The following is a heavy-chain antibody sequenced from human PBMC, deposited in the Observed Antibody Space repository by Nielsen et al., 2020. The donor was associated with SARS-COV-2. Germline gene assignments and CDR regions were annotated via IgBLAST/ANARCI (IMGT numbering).Heavy chain of an antibody. CDR2: ISGSGGST. Sequence: GESRKISCAASGFTFSSYAMSWVRQDPGKGLEWVSAISGSGGSTYYADSVKGRFTISRDNSKNTLYLQMNSLRAEDTAVYYCAKDSEEDFWSGYYSYGFDYWGQGTLVTASS. V-gene: IGHV3-23*01. CDR3: AKDSEEDFWSGYYSYGFDY. CDR1: GFTFSSYA. D-gene: IGHD3-3*01. J-gene: IGHJ4*02.